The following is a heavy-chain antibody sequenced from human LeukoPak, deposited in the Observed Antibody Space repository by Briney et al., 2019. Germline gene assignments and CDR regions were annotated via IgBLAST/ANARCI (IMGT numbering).Heavy chain of an antibody. Sequence: SETLSLTCTVYGGSFSSSNYYWGWIRQPPGKGLEWIGSIYYSGNTYYNPSLKGRVAISGDASKNQFSLKLSSVTAADTAVYYCARGVMVTRAFDIWGQGTMVTVSS. CDR2: IYYSGNT. V-gene: IGHV4-39*07. D-gene: IGHD5-18*01. CDR3: ARGVMVTRAFDI. CDR1: GGSFSSSNYY. J-gene: IGHJ3*02.